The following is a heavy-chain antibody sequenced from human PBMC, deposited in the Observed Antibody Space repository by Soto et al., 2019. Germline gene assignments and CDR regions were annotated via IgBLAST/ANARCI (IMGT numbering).Heavy chain of an antibody. CDR2: IKSKTDGGTT. J-gene: IGHJ4*02. Sequence: EVQLVESGGGLVKPGGSLRLSCAASGFTFSNAWMNWVRQAPGKGLEWVGRIKSKTDGGTTDYAAPMKGRFTISRDDSKNTLYLQMNSLKTEDTAVYYCIEYGDSTLGDYWGQGTLVTVSS. D-gene: IGHD4-17*01. CDR3: IEYGDSTLGDY. V-gene: IGHV3-15*07. CDR1: GFTFSNAW.